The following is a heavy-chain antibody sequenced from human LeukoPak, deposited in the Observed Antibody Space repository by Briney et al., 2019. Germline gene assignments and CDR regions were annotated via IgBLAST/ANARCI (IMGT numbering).Heavy chain of an antibody. Sequence: GGSLRLSCAASGFTFSNYAMSWVRQAPGKGLEWVSGISGRGGTTYYADSVKGRFTISRDNSKNTLYLQMNILRAEDTAVYYCATGVSSTLLLGYWGPGTLVTVSS. J-gene: IGHJ4*02. CDR1: GFTFSNYA. D-gene: IGHD3-22*01. CDR3: ATGVSSTLLLGY. V-gene: IGHV3-23*01. CDR2: ISGRGGTT.